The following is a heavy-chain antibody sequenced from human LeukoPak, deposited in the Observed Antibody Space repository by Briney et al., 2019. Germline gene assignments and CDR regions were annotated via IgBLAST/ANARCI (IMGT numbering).Heavy chain of an antibody. CDR3: ATEPTRTPYYYMDV. CDR2: ISSSGSA. D-gene: IGHD1-1*01. CDR1: GGSISSYY. V-gene: IGHV4-4*07. Sequence: PSETLSLTCTVSGGSISSYYWNWIRRPPGKGLEWIGRISSSGSANYNPSLTSRVTLSVATSRNPLSPILNSVTAADTAVFYCATEPTRTPYYYMDVWGKGTTVIVSS. J-gene: IGHJ6*03.